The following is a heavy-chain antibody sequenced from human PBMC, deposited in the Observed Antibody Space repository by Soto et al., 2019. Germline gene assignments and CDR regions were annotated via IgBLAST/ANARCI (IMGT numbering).Heavy chain of an antibody. CDR2: INDSGNI. Sequence: QVQLQQWGAGLLKPSETLSLTCAVYGGSFSGYQWSWIRQTPGKGLEWLGEINDSGNINYNPSLKSRVTILLDTPKKQISLKLSSVTAADTAVYSCARGLILWFGELSRRGGYYYYMDVWGKGTTVTVSS. CDR1: GGSFSGYQ. J-gene: IGHJ6*03. V-gene: IGHV4-34*01. D-gene: IGHD3-10*01. CDR3: ARGLILWFGELSRRGGYYYYMDV.